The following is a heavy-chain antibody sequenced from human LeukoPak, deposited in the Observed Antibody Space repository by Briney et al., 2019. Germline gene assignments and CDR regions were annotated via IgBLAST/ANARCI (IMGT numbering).Heavy chain of an antibody. CDR1: GFSVRTNF. V-gene: IGHV3-53*01. J-gene: IGHJ4*02. Sequence: GGSLRLSCAVSGFSVRTNFMSWVRQAPGKGLEWVSLYSGGSTYYADSVKGRFTISRDNSKNTLYLRMNSLRAEDTAVYYCARRAGGYSHPYDYWGQGTLVTVSS. CDR3: ARRAGGYSHPYDY. CDR2: YSGGST. D-gene: IGHD4-23*01.